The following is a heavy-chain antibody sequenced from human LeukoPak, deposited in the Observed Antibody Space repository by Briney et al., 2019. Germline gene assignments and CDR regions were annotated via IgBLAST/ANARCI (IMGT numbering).Heavy chain of an antibody. CDR2: IYTSGST. CDR3: ARDITALRYFDWFDL. D-gene: IGHD3-9*01. Sequence: PSETLSLTCTVSGGSISSYYWSWIRQPAGKGLEWIGRIYTSGSTNYNPSLKSRVTMSVDTSKNQFSLKLSSVTAADTAVYCCARDITALRYFDWFDLWGQGTLVTVSS. J-gene: IGHJ5*02. V-gene: IGHV4-4*07. CDR1: GGSISSYY.